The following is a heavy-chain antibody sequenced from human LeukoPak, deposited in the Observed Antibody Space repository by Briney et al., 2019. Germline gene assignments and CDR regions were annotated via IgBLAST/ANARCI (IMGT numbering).Heavy chain of an antibody. CDR2: ISYDGSNK. D-gene: IGHD2-2*01. CDR1: GFTFGTYG. J-gene: IGHJ4*02. CDR3: ARRQRYCSSTSCYLDY. Sequence: PGRSLRLSCAASGFTFGTYGIHWVRQAPGKGLEWVAVISYDGSNKYYADSVKGRFTISRDNSKNTLYLQMGSLRAEDMAVYYCARRQRYCSSTSCYLDYWGQGTQVTVSS. V-gene: IGHV3-30*03.